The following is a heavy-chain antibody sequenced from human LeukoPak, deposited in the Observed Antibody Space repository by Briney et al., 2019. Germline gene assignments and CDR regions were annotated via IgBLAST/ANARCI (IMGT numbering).Heavy chain of an antibody. CDR3: ARESIVVVPAAMRDYFDY. V-gene: IGHV4-61*02. Sequence: SETLSLTCTVSGGSISSGSYYWSWIRQPAGKGLEWIGRIYTSGSTNYNPSLKSRVTISVDTSKNQFSLKLSSVTAADTAVYYCARESIVVVPAAMRDYFDYWGRGTLVTVSS. CDR2: IYTSGST. D-gene: IGHD2-2*01. CDR1: GGSISSGSYY. J-gene: IGHJ4*02.